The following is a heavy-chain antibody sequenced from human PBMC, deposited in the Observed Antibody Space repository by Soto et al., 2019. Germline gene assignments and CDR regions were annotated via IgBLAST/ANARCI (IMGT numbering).Heavy chain of an antibody. J-gene: IGHJ4*02. D-gene: IGHD3-16*02. CDR2: INPNRGGT. Sequence: QVQLVQSGAEVKKPGASVKVSCKASGYTFTGYYMHWVRQAPGQGLEWMGWINPNRGGTNCAQKLQGWVTITRDTSVSTGCMGMRRLRSDDTAVYYCARGEGGPRWGSIAYWGQGSLVTVSS. CDR1: GYTFTGYY. CDR3: ARGEGGPRWGSIAY. V-gene: IGHV1-2*04.